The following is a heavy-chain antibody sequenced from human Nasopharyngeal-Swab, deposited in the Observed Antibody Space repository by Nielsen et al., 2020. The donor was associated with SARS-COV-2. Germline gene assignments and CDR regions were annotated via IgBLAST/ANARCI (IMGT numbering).Heavy chain of an antibody. CDR3: ARDVTGTTNYYYYGMDV. J-gene: IGHJ6*02. CDR2: ISSSSSYI. V-gene: IGHV3-21*01. CDR1: GFTFSSYS. D-gene: IGHD1-7*01. Sequence: GESLKISCAASGFTFSSYSMNWVRQAPGKGLEWVSSISSSSSYIYYADSVKGRFTISRDNAKNSLYLQMNSLRAEDTAVCYCARDVTGTTNYYYYGMDVWGQGTTVTVSS.